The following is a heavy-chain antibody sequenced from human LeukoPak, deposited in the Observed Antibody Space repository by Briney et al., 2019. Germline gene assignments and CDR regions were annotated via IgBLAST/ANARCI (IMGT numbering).Heavy chain of an antibody. V-gene: IGHV1-2*06. CDR3: ARQGYSSGWYRFYFDY. CDR2: INPNSGGT. D-gene: IGHD6-19*01. Sequence: ASVKVSCKASGYTFTGYYMHWVRQAPGQGLEWMGRINPNSGGTNYAQKFQGRVTTTRDTSISTAYMELSRLRSDDTAVYYCARQGYSSGWYRFYFDYWGQGTLVTVSS. J-gene: IGHJ4*02. CDR1: GYTFTGYY.